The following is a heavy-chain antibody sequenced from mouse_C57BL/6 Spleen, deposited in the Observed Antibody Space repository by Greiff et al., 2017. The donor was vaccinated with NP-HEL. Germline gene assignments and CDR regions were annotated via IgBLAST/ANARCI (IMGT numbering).Heavy chain of an antibody. D-gene: IGHD1-1*01. CDR2: IDPEDGDT. Sequence: EVQLVESGAELVRPGASVKLSCTASGFNIKDYYMHWVKQRPEQGLEWIGRIDPEDGDTEYAPKFQGKATMTADTSSNTAYLQLSSLTSEDTAVYYCTTDYYGSSYVGAMDYWGQGTSVTVSS. V-gene: IGHV14-1*01. J-gene: IGHJ4*01. CDR3: TTDYYGSSYVGAMDY. CDR1: GFNIKDYY.